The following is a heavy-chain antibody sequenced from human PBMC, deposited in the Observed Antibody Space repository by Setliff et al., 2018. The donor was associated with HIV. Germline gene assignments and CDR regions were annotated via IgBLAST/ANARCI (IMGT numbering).Heavy chain of an antibody. J-gene: IGHJ4*02. V-gene: IGHV3-21*01. D-gene: IGHD3-22*01. CDR3: ARDARYGDDGNGPSDS. Sequence: GESLRLSCAASGFTFSSYSMNWVRQAPGKGLEWVSSISSSSGYIYYADSVRGRFTISRDNAKNSLYLQMNSLRAEDTAVYYCARDARYGDDGNGPSDSWGQGTLVTVSS. CDR1: GFTFSSYS. CDR2: ISSSSGYI.